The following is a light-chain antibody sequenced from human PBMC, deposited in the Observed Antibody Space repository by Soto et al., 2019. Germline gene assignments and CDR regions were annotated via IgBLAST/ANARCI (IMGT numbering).Light chain of an antibody. CDR3: SSYTGSSTVV. CDR1: SSDVGGYNY. CDR2: DVS. Sequence: QSALTQPASVSRSPGQSITISCTGTSSDVGGYNYVSWYQQHPGKAPKLMIYDVSNRPSGVSNRFSGSKSGNTASLTISGLQAEDEADYYCSSYTGSSTVVFGGGTKVTVL. J-gene: IGLJ2*01. V-gene: IGLV2-14*01.